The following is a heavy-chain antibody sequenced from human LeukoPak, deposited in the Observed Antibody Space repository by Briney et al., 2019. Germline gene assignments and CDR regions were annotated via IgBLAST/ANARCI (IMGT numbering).Heavy chain of an antibody. J-gene: IGHJ4*02. D-gene: IGHD4-17*01. CDR2: INPSDGTT. Sequence: ASVKVSCKASGYSFSSYYMHWVRQAPGQGLEWMGVINPSDGTTRYAQRFQGTVTMTRGTSTSTVYMDLSSLIYDDTAVYYCARGPTNTVTDYWGQGTRVTVSS. CDR3: ARGPTNTVTDY. V-gene: IGHV1-46*01. CDR1: GYSFSSYY.